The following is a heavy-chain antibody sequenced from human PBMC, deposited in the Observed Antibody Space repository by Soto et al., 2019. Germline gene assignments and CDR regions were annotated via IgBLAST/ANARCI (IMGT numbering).Heavy chain of an antibody. V-gene: IGHV3-23*01. D-gene: IGHD3-10*01. J-gene: IGHJ6*02. CDR3: AKDYYGSGSYYKGYGMDV. CDR2: ISGSGGST. Sequence: VSLRLSCAASGFTFSSYAMSWVRQAPGKGLEWVSAISGSGGSTYYADSVKGRFTISRDNSKNTLYLQMNSLRAEDTAVYYCAKDYYGSGSYYKGYGMDVWGQGTTVTVSS. CDR1: GFTFSSYA.